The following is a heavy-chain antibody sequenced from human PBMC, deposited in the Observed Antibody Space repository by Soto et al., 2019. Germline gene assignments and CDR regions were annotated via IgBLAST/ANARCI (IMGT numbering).Heavy chain of an antibody. V-gene: IGHV1-2*02. CDR2: INPNSGAT. Sequence: ASVKVSCKASGYTFTEYYMHWLRQAPGQGLEWMGWINPNSGATSYAQRFQGRVTMTRDTSISTAYMELSRLTSDDTAVYYCAREGGDIVQMVYALPWYWGQGTLVTVSS. J-gene: IGHJ4*02. D-gene: IGHD2-8*01. CDR1: GYTFTEYY. CDR3: AREGGDIVQMVYALPWY.